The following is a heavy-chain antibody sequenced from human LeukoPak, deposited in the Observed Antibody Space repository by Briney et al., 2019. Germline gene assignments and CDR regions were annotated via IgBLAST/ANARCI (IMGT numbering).Heavy chain of an antibody. V-gene: IGHV4-39*07. CDR2: INHSGST. CDR1: GGSISSSSDY. J-gene: IGHJ4*02. CDR3: ARVEYSYPSGFDDY. D-gene: IGHD5-18*01. Sequence: SETLSLTCTVSGGSISSSSDYWGWIRQPPGKGLEWIGEINHSGSTYYNPSLKSRVTISVDTSKNQFSLKLSSVTAADTAVYYCARVEYSYPSGFDDYWGQGTLVTVSS.